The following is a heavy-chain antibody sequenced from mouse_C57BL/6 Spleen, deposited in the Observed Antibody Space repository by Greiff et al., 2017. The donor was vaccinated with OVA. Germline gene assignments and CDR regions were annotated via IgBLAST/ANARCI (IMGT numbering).Heavy chain of an antibody. V-gene: IGHV1-80*01. CDR2: IYPGDGDT. D-gene: IGHD1-1*01. Sequence: QVQLKQSGAELVKPGASVKISCKASGYAFSSYWMNWVKQRPGKGLEWIGQIYPGDGDTNYNGKFKGKATLTADKSSSTAYMQLSSLTSEDSAVYFCARSIHYYCSSYDAMDYWGQGTSVTVSS. CDR1: GYAFSSYW. CDR3: ARSIHYYCSSYDAMDY. J-gene: IGHJ4*01.